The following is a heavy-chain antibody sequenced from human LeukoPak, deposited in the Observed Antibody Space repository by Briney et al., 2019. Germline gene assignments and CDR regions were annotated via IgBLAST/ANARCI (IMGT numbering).Heavy chain of an antibody. D-gene: IGHD3-22*01. V-gene: IGHV5-51*01. Sequence: GESLKISCKGSGYSFTSYWIGCVRQMPGKGLEWMGIIYPGDSDTRYSPSFQGQVTISADKSISTAYLQWSSLKASDTAMYYCARQLRYYDSSGYGTNDYWGQGTLVTVSS. CDR1: GYSFTSYW. CDR2: IYPGDSDT. J-gene: IGHJ4*02. CDR3: ARQLRYYDSSGYGTNDY.